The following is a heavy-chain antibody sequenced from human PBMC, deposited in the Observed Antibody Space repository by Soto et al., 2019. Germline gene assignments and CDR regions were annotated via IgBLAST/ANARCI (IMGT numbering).Heavy chain of an antibody. D-gene: IGHD3-16*01. J-gene: IGHJ6*02. CDR1: GFTFSSYG. CDR3: AKGVLYYYGMDL. V-gene: IGHV3-30*18. Sequence: QVQLVESGGGVVQPGRSLRLSCAASGFTFSSYGMHWVRQAPGKGLEWVAVISYDGSNKYYADSVKGRFTISRDNSKNTLYLQMNSLRAEDTAVYYGAKGVLYYYGMDLWGQGTTVTVSS. CDR2: ISYDGSNK.